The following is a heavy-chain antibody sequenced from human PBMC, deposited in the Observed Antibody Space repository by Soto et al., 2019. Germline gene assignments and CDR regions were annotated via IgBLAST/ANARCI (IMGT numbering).Heavy chain of an antibody. V-gene: IGHV3-23*01. CDR1: GFRLSDSA. CDR2: LTVTGDSA. J-gene: IGHJ6*03. D-gene: IGHD2-15*01. Sequence: EVQLLESGGGLVQPGGSLRLSCAASGFRLSDSAVSWVRQAPGKGLEWGSSLTVTGDSAFYSDSVKGRFTISRDNSKSTLYLQMNSLRAKETAVYYCAKNGCSYPACYPYYYSVDVWGRGTTVPVSS. CDR3: AKNGCSYPACYPYYYSVDV.